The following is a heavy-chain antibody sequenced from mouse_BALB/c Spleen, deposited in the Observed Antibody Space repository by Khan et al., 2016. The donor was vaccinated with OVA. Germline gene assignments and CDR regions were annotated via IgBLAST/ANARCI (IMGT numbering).Heavy chain of an antibody. CDR3: ARSLYYSYGYALDC. CDR1: GYSITSDYA. D-gene: IGHD2-14*01. Sequence: EVQLVESGPGLVKPSQSLSLTCTVTGYSITSDYAWNWIRQFPGNKLEWMGYISSTGSTSSNPSLKIRISITRETSKNQFFLQLKSLTTEDTSTYYCARSLYYSYGYALDCWGRGTSVTVSS. V-gene: IGHV3-2*02. CDR2: ISSTGST. J-gene: IGHJ4*01.